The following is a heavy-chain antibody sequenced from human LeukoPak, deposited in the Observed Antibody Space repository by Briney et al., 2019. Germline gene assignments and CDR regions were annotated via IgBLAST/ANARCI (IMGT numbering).Heavy chain of an antibody. CDR1: GFTFSSYA. CDR2: ISVTGAGT. CDR3: GGGINGYYYAPHS. V-gene: IGHV3-23*01. D-gene: IGHD3-10*01. Sequence: GGSLRLSCAASGFTFSSYAMSWVRQAPGKGLEWVSGISVTGAGTYYADSVMGRFTISRDDSKNTLYLVMSTLRVEDTAVYYCGGGINGYYYAPHSWGQETLVTASS. J-gene: IGHJ4*02.